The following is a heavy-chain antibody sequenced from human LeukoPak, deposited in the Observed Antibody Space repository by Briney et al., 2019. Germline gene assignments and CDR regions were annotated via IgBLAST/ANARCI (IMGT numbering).Heavy chain of an antibody. D-gene: IGHD3-16*01. CDR3: ARSSRLGGFDY. Sequence: ASVTVSCTASGYTFTNYYLHWVRQAPGQGLEWMGIIHPSGGSTSYAQKFQGRVTMTRDTSTSTVYMELSSLRSKDTAIYYCARSSRLGGFDYWGQGTLVTVSS. J-gene: IGHJ4*02. CDR1: GYTFTNYY. V-gene: IGHV1-46*01. CDR2: IHPSGGST.